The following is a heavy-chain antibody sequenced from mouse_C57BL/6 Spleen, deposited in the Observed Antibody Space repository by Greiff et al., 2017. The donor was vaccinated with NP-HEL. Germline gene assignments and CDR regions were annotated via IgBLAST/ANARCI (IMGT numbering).Heavy chain of an antibody. D-gene: IGHD2-5*01. CDR1: GYTFTSYG. J-gene: IGHJ4*01. CDR2: IYPRSGNT. V-gene: IGHV1-81*01. CDR3: ARGDNSNGAMDY. Sequence: VQLVESGAELARPGASVKLSCKASGYTFTSYGISWVKQRTGQGLEWIGEIYPRSGNTYYNEKFKGKATLTADKSSSTAYMELRSLTSEDSAVYFCARGDNSNGAMDYWGQGTSVTVSS.